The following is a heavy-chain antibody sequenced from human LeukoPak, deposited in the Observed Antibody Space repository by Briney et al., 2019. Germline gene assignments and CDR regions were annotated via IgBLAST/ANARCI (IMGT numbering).Heavy chain of an antibody. D-gene: IGHD2-21*02. V-gene: IGHV3-48*02. Sequence: GGSLRLFCAASGFTFSSYSLNWVRPALGKGLEWVSHIISGSSAIFYADSVRGRFTISRDNAKNSLYMQMISLRDEHTAVYYCAREPRYCGGDCGAFDIWGQGTMVTVSS. CDR3: AREPRYCGGDCGAFDI. CDR2: IISGSSAI. J-gene: IGHJ3*02. CDR1: GFTFSSYS.